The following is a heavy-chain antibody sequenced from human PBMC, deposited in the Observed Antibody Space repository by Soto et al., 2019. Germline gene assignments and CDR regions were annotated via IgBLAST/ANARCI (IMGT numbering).Heavy chain of an antibody. J-gene: IGHJ4*02. D-gene: IGHD5-18*01. V-gene: IGHV3-21*01. CDR2: ISSSSSYI. CDR3: ARDQPGYSYGYGLGY. Sequence: EVQLVESGGGLVKPGGSLRLSCAASGFTFSSYSMNWVRQAPGKGLEWVSSISSSSSYIYYADSVKGRFTISRDNAKNSLYLQMNSLRAEDTAMHFCARDQPGYSYGYGLGYWGQGTLVTVSS. CDR1: GFTFSSYS.